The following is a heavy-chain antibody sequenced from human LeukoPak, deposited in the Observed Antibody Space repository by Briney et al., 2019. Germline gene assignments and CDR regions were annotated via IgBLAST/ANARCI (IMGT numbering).Heavy chain of an antibody. J-gene: IGHJ4*02. D-gene: IGHD2-2*02. V-gene: IGHV3-21*01. CDR3: AREVRGGYCSSTSCYTS. Sequence: GGSLSLSCAACGFTFSSYSMNWVRQAPGKGLEWVSSISSSSSYIYYADSVKGRFTISRDNAKNSLYLQMNSLRAEDTAVYYCAREVRGGYCSSTSCYTSWGQGTLVTVSS. CDR1: GFTFSSYS. CDR2: ISSSSSYI.